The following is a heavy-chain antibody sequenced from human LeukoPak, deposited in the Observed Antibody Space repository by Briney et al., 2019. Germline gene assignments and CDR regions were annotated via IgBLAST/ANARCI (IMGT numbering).Heavy chain of an antibody. CDR2: IYYSGST. CDR3: ARDRRYFDY. V-gene: IGHV4-61*01. CDR1: GGSVSSGSYY. Sequence: SETLSLTCTVSGGSVSSGSYYWSWIRQPPGKGLVWIGYIYYSGSTNYNPSLKSRVTISVDTSKNQFSLKLSSVTAADTAVYYCARDRRYFDYWGQGTLVTVSS. J-gene: IGHJ4*02.